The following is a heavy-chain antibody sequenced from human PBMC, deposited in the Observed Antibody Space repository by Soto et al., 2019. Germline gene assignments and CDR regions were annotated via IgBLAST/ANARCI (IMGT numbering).Heavy chain of an antibody. V-gene: IGHV1-3*01. D-gene: IGHD3-9*01. CDR1: GYTFTSYA. CDR3: ARDTDILTGYITNWFDP. CDR2: INAGNGNT. J-gene: IGHJ5*02. Sequence: ASVKVSCKASGYTFTSYAMHWVRQAPGQRLEWMGWINAGNGNTKYSQKFQGRVTITRDTSASTAYMELSSLRSEDTAVYYCARDTDILTGYITNWFDPWGQGTLVTVSS.